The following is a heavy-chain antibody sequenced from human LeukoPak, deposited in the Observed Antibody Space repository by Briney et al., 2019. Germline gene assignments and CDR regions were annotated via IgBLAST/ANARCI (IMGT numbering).Heavy chain of an antibody. D-gene: IGHD6-19*01. Sequence: ASVKVSCKASGYTFTTYGISWVRQAPGQGLEWMGWMSADSGNTNYAQNFHGRLTLTTDTSTSTVYMELRSLRSNDTAVYYCARVLGSSGWSPTQYFQHWGQGTLVTVSS. CDR2: MSADSGNT. CDR1: GYTFTTYG. CDR3: ARVLGSSGWSPTQYFQH. V-gene: IGHV1-18*01. J-gene: IGHJ1*01.